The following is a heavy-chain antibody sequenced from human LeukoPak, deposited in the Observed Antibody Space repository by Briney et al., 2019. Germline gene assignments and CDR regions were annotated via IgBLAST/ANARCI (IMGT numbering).Heavy chain of an antibody. CDR2: MNPNSGNT. D-gene: IGHD3-10*01. CDR1: GYTFTSYD. Sequence: ASVKVSCKASGYTFTSYDINWVRQATGQGLEWMGWMNPNSGNTGYAQKFQGRVTMTRNTSISTAYMELSSLRSEDTAVYYCARFSIVRGVIYYYYYMDVWGKGTTVTVSS. CDR3: ARFSIVRGVIYYYYYMDV. J-gene: IGHJ6*03. V-gene: IGHV1-8*01.